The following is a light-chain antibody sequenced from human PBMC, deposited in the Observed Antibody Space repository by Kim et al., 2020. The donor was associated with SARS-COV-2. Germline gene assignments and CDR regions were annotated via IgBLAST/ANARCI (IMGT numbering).Light chain of an antibody. Sequence: DIQLTQSPPFLSASVGDRVTITCRASQGMSSNLAWYQQKPGKAPKVLIYAASTLQSGVPSRFSGSGSGTEFTLTISSLQPEDFATYYCQQLDSYPITFGQGTRLEIK. V-gene: IGKV1-9*01. CDR2: AAS. J-gene: IGKJ5*01. CDR3: QQLDSYPIT. CDR1: QGMSSN.